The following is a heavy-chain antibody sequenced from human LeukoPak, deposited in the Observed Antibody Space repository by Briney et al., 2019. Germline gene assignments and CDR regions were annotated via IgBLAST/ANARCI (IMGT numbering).Heavy chain of an antibody. V-gene: IGHV3-23*01. CDR3: AKDRYQGYCSGGSCYDDFDY. J-gene: IGHJ4*02. D-gene: IGHD2-15*01. CDR1: GFTFSSYA. CDR2: ISGSGGST. Sequence: GGSLRLSCAASGFTFSSYAMSWVRQAPGKGLEWVSAISGSGGSTYYADSVKGRFTISRDNSKNTLYLQMNSLRAEDTAVYYCAKDRYQGYCSGGSCYDDFDYWGQGTLVTVSS.